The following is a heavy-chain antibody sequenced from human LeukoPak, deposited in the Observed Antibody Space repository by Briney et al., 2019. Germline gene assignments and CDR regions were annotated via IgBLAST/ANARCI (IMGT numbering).Heavy chain of an antibody. V-gene: IGHV3-30*18. D-gene: IGHD1-26*01. Sequence: GGSLRLSCAASGFTFSTYGMHWVRQAPGKGLEWVAIVSYDGSDKYYADSVKGRFTISRDNSKNTLYLQMNSLRPEDTAVYYCAKTQTNRYYYFDYWGQGTLVTVSS. CDR3: AKTQTNRYYYFDY. J-gene: IGHJ4*02. CDR1: GFTFSTYG. CDR2: VSYDGSDK.